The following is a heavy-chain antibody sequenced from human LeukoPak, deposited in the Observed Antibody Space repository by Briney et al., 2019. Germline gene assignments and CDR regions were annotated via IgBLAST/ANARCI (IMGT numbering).Heavy chain of an antibody. J-gene: IGHJ5*02. D-gene: IGHD5-24*01. V-gene: IGHV3-21*01. CDR3: ARDYQLGRAWFDP. Sequence: GGSLRLSCAASRFTFSSYSMSWVRQAPGKGLEWVSSISSGSGYIYYADSVKGRFTISRDNAKNSLYLQMNSLRAEDTAVYYCARDYQLGRAWFDPWGQGTLVTLSS. CDR1: RFTFSSYS. CDR2: ISSGSGYI.